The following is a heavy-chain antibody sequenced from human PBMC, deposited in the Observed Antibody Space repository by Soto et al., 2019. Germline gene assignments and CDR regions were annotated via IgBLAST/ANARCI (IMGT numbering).Heavy chain of an antibody. CDR3: AKDLGPLRLLNYYFYGLDV. J-gene: IGHJ6*02. Sequence: QVRLVESGGGVVQPGRSLRLSCAASGFNFGVFGMHWVRQAPGKGLEWLSVLSYEGSEEYYADSVRGRFTISRDNSKNTLFLQMDSLRAEDTAVYYCAKDLGPLRLLNYYFYGLDVWGQGTTVTVSS. D-gene: IGHD2-15*01. CDR2: LSYEGSEE. CDR1: GFNFGVFG. V-gene: IGHV3-33*03.